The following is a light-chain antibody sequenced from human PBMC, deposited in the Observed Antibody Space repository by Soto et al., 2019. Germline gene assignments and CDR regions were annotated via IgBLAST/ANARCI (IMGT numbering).Light chain of an antibody. CDR3: QQYGSSGT. J-gene: IGKJ1*01. CDR2: GAS. Sequence: EIVLTQSPGTLSLSPVERATLSCRASQSVSNHYLAWYQQKPGQAPSLLIYGASNSATGIPDRFSGSWSGTDSTLTTSRLEPEDFAVYYCQQYGSSGTFGQGTKVDI. V-gene: IGKV3-20*01. CDR1: QSVSNHY.